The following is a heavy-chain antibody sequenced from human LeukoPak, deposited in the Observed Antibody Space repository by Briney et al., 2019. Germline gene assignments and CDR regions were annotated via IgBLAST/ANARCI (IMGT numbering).Heavy chain of an antibody. J-gene: IGHJ3*02. V-gene: IGHV3-30*02. CDR2: IRYDGSNK. Sequence: GGSLRLSCAASGFTFSSYGMHWVRQAPGKGLEWVAFIRYDGSNKYYADSVKGRFTISRDNAKNSLYLQMNSLRAEDTAVYYCARSITMIVLDAFDIWGQGTMVTVSS. D-gene: IGHD3-22*01. CDR1: GFTFSSYG. CDR3: ARSITMIVLDAFDI.